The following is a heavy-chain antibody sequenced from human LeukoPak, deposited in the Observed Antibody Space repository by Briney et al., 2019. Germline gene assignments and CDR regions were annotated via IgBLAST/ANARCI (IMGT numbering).Heavy chain of an antibody. CDR3: TGYSAGWSSGGGY. Sequence: SESLSLTCTVSGGSISSLTYYWGWIRQPPGKGLEWIASIYYSGTTYYSPSLKSRVAISVNRSNNQFSLRLSSVTAADTAVYFCTGYSAGWSSGGGYWGQGTVVTVSS. V-gene: IGHV4-39*01. D-gene: IGHD6-19*01. J-gene: IGHJ4*02. CDR2: IYYSGTT. CDR1: GGSISSLTYY.